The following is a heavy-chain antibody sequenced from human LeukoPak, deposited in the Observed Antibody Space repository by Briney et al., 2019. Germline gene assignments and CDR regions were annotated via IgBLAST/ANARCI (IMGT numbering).Heavy chain of an antibody. D-gene: IGHD3-9*01. CDR1: GYTFSSYA. Sequence: GASVKVSCKASGYTFSSYAMNWVRQAPGQGLEWMGWINTNTGNPTYAQGFTGRFVFSLDTSVSAAYLQISSLKAEDTAVYYCARDLLGSHTSYSSGAWDYWGQGTLVTVSS. V-gene: IGHV7-4-1*02. J-gene: IGHJ4*02. CDR3: ARDLLGSHTSYSSGAWDY. CDR2: INTNTGNP.